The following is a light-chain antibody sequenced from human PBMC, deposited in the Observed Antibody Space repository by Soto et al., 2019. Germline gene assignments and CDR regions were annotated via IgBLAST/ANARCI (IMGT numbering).Light chain of an antibody. Sequence: DILMTQSPSTLSAAVEDRVTITCRASQSISSWLAWYQQKPGKAPKLLIYDASSLESGVPSRFSGSGSGTEITLTISSLQPDDFATYYCQQYNSYPRTFGQGTKVEIK. CDR2: DAS. CDR3: QQYNSYPRT. CDR1: QSISSW. V-gene: IGKV1-5*01. J-gene: IGKJ1*01.